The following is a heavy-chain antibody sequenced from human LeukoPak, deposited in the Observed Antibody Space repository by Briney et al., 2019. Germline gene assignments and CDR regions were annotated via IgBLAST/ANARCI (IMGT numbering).Heavy chain of an antibody. CDR2: IYYGGST. Sequence: PSETLSLTCTVSGDSMTSSNHYWVWIRQPPGKGLEWIGSIYYGGSTYYNPSLKSRVTISQDTSKNQFSLKVSSVTAADTAVYHCASRSHCTGGSCYPVWGQGTTVTVSS. CDR1: GDSMTSSNHY. D-gene: IGHD2-15*01. CDR3: ASRSHCTGGSCYPV. V-gene: IGHV4-39*01. J-gene: IGHJ6*02.